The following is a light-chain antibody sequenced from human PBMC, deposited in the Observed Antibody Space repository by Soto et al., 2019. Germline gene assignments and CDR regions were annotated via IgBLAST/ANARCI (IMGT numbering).Light chain of an antibody. Sequence: EIVLTQSPGTLSLSPGERATLSCRASQSVSSSYLAWYQQKPGQAPRLLIYGASSRATGIPDRFSGSGSGTDFTLTISRLEPEAFAVYYCQQYGSSPRTFGQGTNVDIK. CDR3: QQYGSSPRT. V-gene: IGKV3-20*01. J-gene: IGKJ1*01. CDR2: GAS. CDR1: QSVSSSY.